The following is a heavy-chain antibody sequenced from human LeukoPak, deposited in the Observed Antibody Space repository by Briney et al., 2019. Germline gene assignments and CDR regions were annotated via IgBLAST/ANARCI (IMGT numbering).Heavy chain of an antibody. D-gene: IGHD4-17*01. Sequence: SETLSLTCSVSGGSISSYYWNWIRQPAGTGLEWIGRIYRSGSTNYSPSLKSRINMSIDTSKSQFSLKLSSVTAADTAVYYCARSNDNGDYYFDSWGQGTLVTVSS. CDR2: IYRSGST. CDR3: ARSNDNGDYYFDS. V-gene: IGHV4-4*07. CDR1: GGSISSYY. J-gene: IGHJ4*02.